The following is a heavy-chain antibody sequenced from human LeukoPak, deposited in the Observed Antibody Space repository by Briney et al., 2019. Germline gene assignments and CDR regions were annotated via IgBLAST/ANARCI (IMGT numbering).Heavy chain of an antibody. CDR1: VGSISSYY. V-gene: IGHV4-59*12. CDR2: IYYSRST. CDR3: VRSDFWAPRWFDP. Sequence: SETLSHTRTCSVGSISSYYWSWIRQPPGRGLEWIGYIYYSRSTNYNPSLKSRVTISVDTSKNQFSLNLSSVTAAATAVYYCVRSDFWAPRWFDPWGQGTLVTVSS. J-gene: IGHJ5*02. D-gene: IGHD3-3*01.